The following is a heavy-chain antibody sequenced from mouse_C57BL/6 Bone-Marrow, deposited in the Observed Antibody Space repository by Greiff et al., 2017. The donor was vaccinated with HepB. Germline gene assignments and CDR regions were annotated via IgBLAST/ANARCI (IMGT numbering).Heavy chain of an antibody. CDR2: ISSGGSYT. CDR1: GFTFSSYG. CDR3: ARLRDYYGSSYVYYAMDY. D-gene: IGHD1-1*01. J-gene: IGHJ4*01. Sequence: EVQLQESGGDLVKPGGSLKLSCAASGFTFSSYGMSWVRQTPGKRLEWVATISSGGSYTYYPDSVKGRFTLSRDNAKNTLYLQMSSLKSEDTAMYYCARLRDYYGSSYVYYAMDYWGQGTSVTVSS. V-gene: IGHV5-6*01.